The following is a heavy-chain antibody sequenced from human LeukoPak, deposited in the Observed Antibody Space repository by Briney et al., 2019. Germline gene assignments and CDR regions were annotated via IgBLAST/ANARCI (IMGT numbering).Heavy chain of an antibody. CDR1: GGSISTYY. D-gene: IGHD2-2*01. Sequence: PSETLSLTCTISGGSISTYYWSWIRQPPGKGLEWIGSIYYSGSTYYNPSLKSRVTISVDTSKNQFSLKLSSVTAADTAVYYCARQGYCSSTSCYWAYNWFDPWGQGTLVTVSS. V-gene: IGHV4-39*01. CDR2: IYYSGST. CDR3: ARQGYCSSTSCYWAYNWFDP. J-gene: IGHJ5*02.